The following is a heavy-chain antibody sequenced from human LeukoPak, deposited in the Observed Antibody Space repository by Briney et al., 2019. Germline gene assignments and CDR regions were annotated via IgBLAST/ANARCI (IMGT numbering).Heavy chain of an antibody. CDR3: AKDYYGSGPRNGMDV. J-gene: IGHJ6*02. D-gene: IGHD3-10*01. CDR1: GFTFASFA. Sequence: RPGGSLRLSCAASGFTFASFAMAWVRQAPGKGLEWVSAIGGSADYTFYADSVRGRFSFSRDNSKNTLYLQMISLRAEDTAIYYCAKDYYGSGPRNGMDVWGQGTTVTVSS. V-gene: IGHV3-23*01. CDR2: IGGSADYT.